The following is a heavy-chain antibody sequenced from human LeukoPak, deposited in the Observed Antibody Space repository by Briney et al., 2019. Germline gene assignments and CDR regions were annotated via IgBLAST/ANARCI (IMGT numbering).Heavy chain of an antibody. CDR1: GYTFTGYY. V-gene: IGHV1-2*02. Sequence: ASVKVSCKASGYTFTGYYMHWVRQAPGQGLEWMGWINPNSGGINYAQKFQGRVTMTRDTSISTAYMELSRLRSDDTAVYYCARDANDYGDYGAFDIWGQGTMVTVSS. J-gene: IGHJ3*02. CDR3: ARDANDYGDYGAFDI. D-gene: IGHD4-17*01. CDR2: INPNSGGI.